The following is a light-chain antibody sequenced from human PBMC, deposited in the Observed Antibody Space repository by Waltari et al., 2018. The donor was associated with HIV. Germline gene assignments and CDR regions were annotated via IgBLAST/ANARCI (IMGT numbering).Light chain of an antibody. V-gene: IGKV1-39*01. CDR1: QSIASY. CDR3: QQSHSIPYT. Sequence: DIQMTQSPSFLSASVGDRVTITCRSSQSIASYLNWYQQRPGKAPNLLISAASTLQSGVPSRFSGSGSGTYFTLTISTLQPGDFAAYYCQQSHSIPYTFGQGTKLGI. CDR2: AAS. J-gene: IGKJ2*01.